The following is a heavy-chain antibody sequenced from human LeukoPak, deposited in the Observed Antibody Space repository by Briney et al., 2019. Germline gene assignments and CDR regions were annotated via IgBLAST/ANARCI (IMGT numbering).Heavy chain of an antibody. CDR2: IETGGAST. Sequence: GGSLRLSCAASGFTFSSYGMSWVRQAPGKGLEWVSAIETGGASTYYADSVKGRFSISRDNSKNTLYLQMNSLRAEDTAVYYCAKDLRWAVAFFDYWGQGTLVTVSS. CDR1: GFTFSSYG. J-gene: IGHJ4*02. CDR3: AKDLRWAVAFFDY. D-gene: IGHD6-19*01. V-gene: IGHV3-23*01.